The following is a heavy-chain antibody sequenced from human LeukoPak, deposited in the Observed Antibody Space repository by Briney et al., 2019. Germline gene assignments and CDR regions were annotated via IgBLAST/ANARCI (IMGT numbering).Heavy chain of an antibody. CDR3: ARLSGAPVRHPIYHFDY. CDR2: VYHSGST. V-gene: IGHV4-38-2*01. D-gene: IGHD1-26*01. J-gene: IGHJ4*02. CDR1: GYSISSGYY. Sequence: SETLSLTCAVSGYSISSGYYWGWIRQPPGKGLEWIGNVYHSGSTYKNPSLKSRVSISLDTSNNQFSLKLTSVTAADAAIYYCARLSGAPVRHPIYHFDYWGQGTLVTVSS.